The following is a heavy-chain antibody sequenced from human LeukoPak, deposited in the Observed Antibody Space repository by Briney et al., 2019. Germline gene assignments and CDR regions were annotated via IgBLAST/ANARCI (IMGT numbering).Heavy chain of an antibody. V-gene: IGHV3-23*01. CDR3: ARDNYGSGSSDY. CDR2: IGSSDGNT. CDR1: GFTFSSYT. J-gene: IGHJ4*02. D-gene: IGHD3-10*01. Sequence: HSGGSLRLSCAASGFTFSSYTMTWVRQAPGKGLEWVSTIGSSDGNTKYADSVKGRFTISRDNSKNTLYLQLNSVRVEDTAVYYCARDNYGSGSSDYWGQGTLVTVSS.